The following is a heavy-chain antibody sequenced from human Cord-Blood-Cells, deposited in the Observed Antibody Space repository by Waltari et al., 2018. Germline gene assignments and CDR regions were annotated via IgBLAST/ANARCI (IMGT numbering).Heavy chain of an antibody. CDR3: ARGLRGLRYFDWLLPEYYFDY. CDR2: INHSGST. D-gene: IGHD3-9*01. V-gene: IGHV4-34*01. J-gene: IGHJ4*02. CDR1: GGSFSGYY. Sequence: QVQLQQWGAGLLKPSETLSLTCAVYGGSFSGYYWSWIRQPPGKGLGWIGEINHSGSTNYTPSLKSRVTISVDTSKNQFSLKLSSVTAADTAVYYCARGLRGLRYFDWLLPEYYFDYWGQGTLVTVSS.